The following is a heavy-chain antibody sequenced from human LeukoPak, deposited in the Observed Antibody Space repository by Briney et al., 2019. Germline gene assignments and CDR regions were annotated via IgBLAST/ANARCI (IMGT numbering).Heavy chain of an antibody. CDR1: GFTFSSYS. J-gene: IGHJ4*02. CDR3: ARALEDTAFDY. D-gene: IGHD5-18*01. CDR2: ISSSSSYI. V-gene: IGHV3-21*01. Sequence: RGSLRLSCAASGFTFSSYSMNWVRQAPGKGLEWVSSISSSSSYIYYADSVKGRFTISRDNAKNSLYLQMNSLRAEDTAVYYCARALEDTAFDYWGQGTLVTVSS.